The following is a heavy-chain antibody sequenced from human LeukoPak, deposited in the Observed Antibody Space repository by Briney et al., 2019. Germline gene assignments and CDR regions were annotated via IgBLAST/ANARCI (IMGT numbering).Heavy chain of an antibody. V-gene: IGHV1-69*13. CDR2: IIPIFGTA. CDR1: GGTFSSYA. J-gene: IGHJ4*02. Sequence: SVKVSCKASGGTFSSYAISWVRQAPGQGLEWMGGIIPIFGTANYAQKFQGRVTITADESTSTAYMELSSLRSEDTAVYYCASLTPYYYDSSGYDFWGQGTLVTISS. CDR3: ASLTPYYYDSSGYDF. D-gene: IGHD3-22*01.